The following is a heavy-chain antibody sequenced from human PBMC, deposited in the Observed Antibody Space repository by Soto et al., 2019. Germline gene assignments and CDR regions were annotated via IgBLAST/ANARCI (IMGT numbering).Heavy chain of an antibody. Sequence: PGGSLRLSCAASGFTFSSYGMHWVRQAPGKGLEWVAVISYDGSNKYYADSVKGRFTISRDNSKNTLYLQMNSLRAEDTAVYYSAKDYQLLPFDYWGQGTLVTVSS. CDR2: ISYDGSNK. D-gene: IGHD2-2*01. CDR3: AKDYQLLPFDY. V-gene: IGHV3-30*18. CDR1: GFTFSSYG. J-gene: IGHJ4*02.